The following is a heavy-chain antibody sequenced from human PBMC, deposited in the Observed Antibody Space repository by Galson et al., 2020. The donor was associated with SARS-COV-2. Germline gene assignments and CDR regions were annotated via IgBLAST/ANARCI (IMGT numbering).Heavy chain of an antibody. J-gene: IGHJ6*02. V-gene: IGHV3-7*03. CDR2: IKQDGSDK. D-gene: IGHD6-13*01. Sequence: GGSLRLSCAASGFTFSSYWMSWVRQAPGKGLEWVANIKQDGSDKYYVDSVKGRYTISRDNAKNSLYLQMNSLRAEDTAVYYCARDSIAADNNYYRYGMDVWGQGTTVTVSS. CDR1: GFTFSSYW. CDR3: ARDSIAADNNYYRYGMDV.